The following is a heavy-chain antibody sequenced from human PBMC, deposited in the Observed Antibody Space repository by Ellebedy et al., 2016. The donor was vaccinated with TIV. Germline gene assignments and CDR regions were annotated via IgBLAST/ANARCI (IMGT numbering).Heavy chain of an antibody. CDR2: VSHSSITI. CDR3: ARDMGWGNERINDAFDI. CDR1: GFPFTTYS. D-gene: IGHD7-27*01. J-gene: IGHJ3*02. V-gene: IGHV3-48*04. Sequence: GESLKISCAASGFPFTTYSMNWVRQAPGKGLEWISYVSHSSITIKYADSVKGRFTVSRDNSKNSLYLQMNSLRVEDTALYYCARDMGWGNERINDAFDIWGQGTTVTVPS.